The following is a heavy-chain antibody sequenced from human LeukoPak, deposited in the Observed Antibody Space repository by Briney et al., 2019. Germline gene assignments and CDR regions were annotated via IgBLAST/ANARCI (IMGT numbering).Heavy chain of an antibody. CDR3: ASTGNSYYYYMDV. CDR1: GGSLSSSSYY. D-gene: IGHD5-24*01. J-gene: IGHJ6*03. CDR2: LYYSGST. V-gene: IGHV4-39*01. Sequence: SETLSLTCTVSGGSLSSSSYYWGWIRQPPGKGLEWIGSLYYSGSTYYNPSLKSRVTISVDTSKNQFSLNLSSVTAADTAIYYCASTGNSYYYYMDVWGKGTTVTVSS.